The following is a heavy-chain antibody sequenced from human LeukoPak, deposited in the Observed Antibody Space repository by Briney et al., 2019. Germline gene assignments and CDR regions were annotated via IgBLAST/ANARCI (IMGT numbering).Heavy chain of an antibody. CDR1: GGTFSSYA. V-gene: IGHV1-69*13. J-gene: IGHJ4*02. CDR2: IIPILGTA. CDR3: ARARDGDYFDY. D-gene: IGHD3-10*01. Sequence: GSSVTVSCTASGGTFSSYAISWVRQAPGQGLEWMGGIIPILGTANYAQKFQGRVTITADESTSTAYMELSSLRSEDTAVYYCARARDGDYFDYWGQGTLVTVSS.